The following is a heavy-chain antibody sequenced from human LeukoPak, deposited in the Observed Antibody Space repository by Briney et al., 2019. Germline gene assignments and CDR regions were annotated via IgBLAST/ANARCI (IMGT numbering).Heavy chain of an antibody. CDR2: TSYDGRNK. D-gene: IGHD5-18*01. CDR1: EFTFRSSA. V-gene: IGHV3-30*04. CDR3: ARDGYGLDTPMVSTNFDY. Sequence: PGGSLRLSCAASEFTFRSSAMHWVRQAPGKGLEWVAVTSYDGRNKYYADSAKGRFTISRDNSKNTLYLQMNGLRPEDTAVYYCARDGYGLDTPMVSTNFDYWGQGTLVTVSS. J-gene: IGHJ4*02.